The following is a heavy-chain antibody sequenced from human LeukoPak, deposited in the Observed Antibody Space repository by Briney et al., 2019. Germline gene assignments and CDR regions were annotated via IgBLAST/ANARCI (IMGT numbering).Heavy chain of an antibody. V-gene: IGHV1-18*01. D-gene: IGHD1-26*01. J-gene: IGHJ4*02. CDR1: GGTFRSYA. Sequence: GSSVKVSCKASGGTFRSYAIRWVRQAPGQGIEWMGWIIAYSVKPNYAQNLQGRVTMTTDTSTSTAYMELRSLRSDDTAVYYCARGGPGAEILGFFNHGTFFDYWGQGALVTVSS. CDR2: IIAYSVKP. CDR3: ARGGPGAEILGFFNHGTFFDY.